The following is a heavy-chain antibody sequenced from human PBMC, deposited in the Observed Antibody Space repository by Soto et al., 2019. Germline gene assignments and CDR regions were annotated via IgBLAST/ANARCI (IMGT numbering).Heavy chain of an antibody. CDR3: ASYVLVSSGYYYGFRY. J-gene: IGHJ4*02. CDR1: GGTFSSYA. V-gene: IGHV1-69*01. CDR2: IIPIFGTA. Sequence: VKFSCKASGGTFSSYAISWVRQAPGQGLEWMGGIIPIFGTANYAQKFQGRVTITADESTSTAYMELSSLRSEDTAVYYCASYVLVSSGYYYGFRYWGQGTLVTVS. D-gene: IGHD3-22*01.